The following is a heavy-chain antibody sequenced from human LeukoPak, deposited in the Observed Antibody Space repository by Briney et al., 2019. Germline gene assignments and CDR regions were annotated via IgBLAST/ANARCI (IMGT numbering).Heavy chain of an antibody. CDR1: GFTFSSYS. CDR3: ARGGRYFDWLGPYGMDV. CDR2: ISSSSSYI. V-gene: IGHV3-21*01. Sequence: GGSLRLSCAASGFTFSSYSMNWVRQAPGKGLEWVSSISSSSSYIYYADSVKGRFTISRDNAKNSLYLQMNSLRAEDTAVYYCARGGRYFDWLGPYGMDVWGQGTTVTVSS. D-gene: IGHD3-9*01. J-gene: IGHJ6*02.